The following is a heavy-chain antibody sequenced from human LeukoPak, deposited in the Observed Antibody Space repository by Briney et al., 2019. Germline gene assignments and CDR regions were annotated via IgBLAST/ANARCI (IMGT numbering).Heavy chain of an antibody. CDR1: GFPFSSYA. D-gene: IGHD3-10*02. CDR2: FSGSGGST. Sequence: GSLKLSCAASGFPFSSYAMSWVRQAPGKGLECISGFSGSGGSTYYADSVKGRFTISRDNAKNSLYLQMNSLRAEDTAVYYCAELGITMIGGVWGKGTTVTISS. V-gene: IGHV3-23*01. J-gene: IGHJ6*04. CDR3: AELGITMIGGV.